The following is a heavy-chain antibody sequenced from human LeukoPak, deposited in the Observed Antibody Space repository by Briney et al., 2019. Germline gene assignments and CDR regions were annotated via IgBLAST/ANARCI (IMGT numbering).Heavy chain of an antibody. CDR3: ARAPSWNYNRYYYYYVDV. V-gene: IGHV1-8*03. D-gene: IGHD1-7*01. CDR1: GYTFTNFD. Sequence: ASVKVSCKTSGYTFTNFDMNWVRQASGHGLEWMGWMNPNSGNTGYAQKFQGRVTITRNTSISTAYMELSSLRSEDTAVYYCARAPSWNYNRYYYYYVDVWGRGTTVTVSS. CDR2: MNPNSGNT. J-gene: IGHJ6*03.